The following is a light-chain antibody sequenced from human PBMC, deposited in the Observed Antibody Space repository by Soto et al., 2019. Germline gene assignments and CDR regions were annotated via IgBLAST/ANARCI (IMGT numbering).Light chain of an antibody. CDR2: TTS. V-gene: IGKV1-39*01. Sequence: DIQMTQSPSSLSASVGDRVTITCRASQSISTYLNWYQQKPGKAPKLLIYTTSNLQSGVPSRFSGSGPGTDFTLTISNLQPEDFATYYCQQSYSIPYTFGQGTKLEIK. J-gene: IGKJ2*01. CDR1: QSISTY. CDR3: QQSYSIPYT.